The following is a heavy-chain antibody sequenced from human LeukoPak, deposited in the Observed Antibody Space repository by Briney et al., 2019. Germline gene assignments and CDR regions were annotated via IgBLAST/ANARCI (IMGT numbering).Heavy chain of an antibody. CDR3: ARYRSSTEEFDY. CDR2: IWYDGSNK. D-gene: IGHD2-2*01. J-gene: IGHJ4*02. Sequence: PGGALRLSCAASGFTFSSYGMHWVRQAPGKGLGWVAVIWYDGSNKYYADSVKGRFTISRDNSKNKLYLQMNSLRAEDTAVYYCARYRSSTEEFDYWGQGTLVTVSS. V-gene: IGHV3-33*01. CDR1: GFTFSSYG.